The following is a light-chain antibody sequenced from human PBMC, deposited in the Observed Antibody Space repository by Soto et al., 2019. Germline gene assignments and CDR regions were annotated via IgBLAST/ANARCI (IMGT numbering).Light chain of an antibody. CDR1: RNDIGAYKY. V-gene: IGLV2-14*01. Sequence: QSVLTQPASVSGSPGQSINISCTGSRNDIGAYKYVSWYQQYPGKAPKLIIFEVSNRPSGVSNRCSGSKSGNTASLTIAGLQAEDEADYHCCSYTTGSTLYVFGGGTKLTVL. CDR3: CSYTTGSTLYV. CDR2: EVS. J-gene: IGLJ1*01.